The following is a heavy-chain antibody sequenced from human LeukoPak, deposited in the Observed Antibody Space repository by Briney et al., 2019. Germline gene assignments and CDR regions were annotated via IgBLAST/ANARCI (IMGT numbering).Heavy chain of an antibody. CDR1: GGSFSGYY. V-gene: IGHV4-34*01. CDR2: IYHSGGT. D-gene: IGHD2-8*01. CDR3: ATNGYYCMDV. Sequence: SETLSLTCAVYGGSFSGYYWSWVRQPPGKGLEWIGEIYHSGGTNYNPSLKSRITISVDKSQNQFSLKVNSLTAADTAVYYCATNGYYCMDVWGKGTTVTVSS. J-gene: IGHJ6*03.